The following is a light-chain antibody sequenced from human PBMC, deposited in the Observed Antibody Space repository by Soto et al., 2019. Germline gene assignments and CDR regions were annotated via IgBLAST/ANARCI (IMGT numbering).Light chain of an antibody. J-gene: IGLJ1*01. Sequence: QSVLTQPPSVSGAPGQRVTISCTGSSSNIGAGYDVHWYQQLPGTAPKLLIYGNSNRPSGVPDRFSGSKSGTAASLAITGLQAEHEADYDWPSYESSRSGYVFGTGTKVTVL. CDR1: SSNIGAGYD. CDR3: PSYESSRSGYV. V-gene: IGLV1-40*01. CDR2: GNS.